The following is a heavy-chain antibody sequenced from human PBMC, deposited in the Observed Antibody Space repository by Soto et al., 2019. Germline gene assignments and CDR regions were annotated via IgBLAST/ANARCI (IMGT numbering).Heavy chain of an antibody. D-gene: IGHD1-1*01. CDR3: ARDGRGTRGFAEMDI. Sequence: ASVKVSCKASGYIFTGYHIHWVRQAPGRGLEWMGWINPNSGDTEYAQNFQGRVTMTRDTSFNLVYMEMSGLMSDDTAFYYCARDGRGTRGFAEMDIWGQGTTVTV. CDR2: INPNSGDT. J-gene: IGHJ6*02. CDR1: GYIFTGYH. V-gene: IGHV1-2*02.